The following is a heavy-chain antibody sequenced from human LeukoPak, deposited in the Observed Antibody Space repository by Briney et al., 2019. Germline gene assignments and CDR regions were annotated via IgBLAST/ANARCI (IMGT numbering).Heavy chain of an antibody. CDR1: GYTFTSYG. J-gene: IGHJ4*02. D-gene: IGHD3-22*01. V-gene: IGHV1-18*01. CDR3: ARAMIVGPISQYYFDY. Sequence: GASVKVSCKASGYTFTSYGISWVRQAPGQGLEWMGWISAYNGNTNYAQKLQGRVTMTTDTSTSTAYMELRSLRSDDTAVYYCARAMIVGPISQYYFDYWGQGTLVTVSS. CDR2: ISAYNGNT.